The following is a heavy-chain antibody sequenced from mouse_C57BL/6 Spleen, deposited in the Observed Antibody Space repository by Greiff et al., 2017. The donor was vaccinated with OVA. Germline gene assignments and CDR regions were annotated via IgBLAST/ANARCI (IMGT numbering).Heavy chain of an antibody. D-gene: IGHD3-2*02. CDR2: IYPSDSET. CDR3: AGGSSGYGFAN. J-gene: IGHJ3*01. V-gene: IGHV1-61*01. CDR1: GYTFTSYW. Sequence: QVQLQQPGAELVRPGSSVKLSCKASGYTFTSYWMDWVKQRPGQGLEWIGNIYPSDSETHYNQKFKDKATLTVDKSSSTAYMQLSSLTSEDSAVYYCAGGSSGYGFANGGKGTLVTVSA.